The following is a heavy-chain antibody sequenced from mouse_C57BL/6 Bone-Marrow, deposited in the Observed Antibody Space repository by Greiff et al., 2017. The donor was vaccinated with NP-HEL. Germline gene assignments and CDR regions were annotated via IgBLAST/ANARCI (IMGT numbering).Heavy chain of an antibody. V-gene: IGHV1-39*01. CDR1: GYSFTDYN. CDR2: INPNYGTT. CDR3: AITTVVARWYFDV. D-gene: IGHD1-1*01. J-gene: IGHJ1*03. Sequence: VQLQQSGPELVKPGASVKISCKASGYSFTDYNMNWVKQSNGKSLEWIGVINPNYGTTSYNQKFKGKATLTVDQSSSTAYMQLNSLTSEDSAVYDCAITTVVARWYFDVWGTGTTVTVSS.